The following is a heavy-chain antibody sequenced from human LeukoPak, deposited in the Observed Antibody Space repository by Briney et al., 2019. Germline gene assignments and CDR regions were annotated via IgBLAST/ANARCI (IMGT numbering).Heavy chain of an antibody. CDR1: GFTFSSYW. J-gene: IGHJ4*02. CDR3: ASAGLFLGYYFDY. D-gene: IGHD3-22*01. V-gene: IGHV3-7*01. CDR2: IKQDGSEK. Sequence: GGSLRHSCAASGFTFSSYWMSWVRQAPGKGLEWVANIKQDGSEKYYVDSVKGRFTISRDNAKNSLYLQMNSLRAEDTAVYYCASAGLFLGYYFDYWGQGTLVTVSS.